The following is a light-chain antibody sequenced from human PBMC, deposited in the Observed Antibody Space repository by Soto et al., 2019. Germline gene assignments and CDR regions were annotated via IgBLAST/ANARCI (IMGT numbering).Light chain of an antibody. CDR2: DVT. CDR1: SSDVGTYNY. J-gene: IGLJ2*01. CDR3: CSYAGSYTLL. Sequence: QSALTQPRSVSGSPGQSVTISCTGTSSDVGTYNYVSWYQQHPGKAPKLMIYDVTKRPSGVPDRFSASKSGNTASLTISGLQAEDEADYYCCSYAGSYTLLFGGGTK. V-gene: IGLV2-11*01.